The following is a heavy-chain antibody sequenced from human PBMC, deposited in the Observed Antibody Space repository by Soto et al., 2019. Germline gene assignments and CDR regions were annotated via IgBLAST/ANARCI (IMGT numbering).Heavy chain of an antibody. CDR1: GGSIRSYY. J-gene: IGHJ4*02. CDR2: VYYSGTT. CDR3: ARTTAVPNTLRSRYFFDY. D-gene: IGHD4-17*01. Sequence: SETLSRTRTVSGGSIRSYYWGWIRQPPGKRLEWIGYVYYSGTTNYNPSLKSRVTISVDLFKNRFSLRLSSVTTADTALYYCARTTAVPNTLRSRYFFDYWGQGTLVTVSS. V-gene: IGHV4-59*01.